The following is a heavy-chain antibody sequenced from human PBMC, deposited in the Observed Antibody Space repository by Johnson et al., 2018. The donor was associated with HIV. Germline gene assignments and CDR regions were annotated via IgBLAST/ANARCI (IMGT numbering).Heavy chain of an antibody. D-gene: IGHD1-1*01. CDR1: GFTFDDYA. CDR2: ISGTGGTT. V-gene: IGHV3-23*04. CDR3: ARVNSAAAFDV. J-gene: IGHJ3*01. Sequence: VQLVESGGGLVQPGGSLRLSCAASGFTFDDYAMHWVRQAPGRGLEWVSSISGTGGTTYYADSVKGRFTISRDNAKNSLYLQMNSLEAEDTALYYCARVNSAAAFDVWGQGTMVTVSS.